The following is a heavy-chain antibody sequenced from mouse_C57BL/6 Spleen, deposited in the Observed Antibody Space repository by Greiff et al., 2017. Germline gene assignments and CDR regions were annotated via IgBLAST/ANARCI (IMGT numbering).Heavy chain of an antibody. D-gene: IGHD2-4*01. CDR3: ARGRDYDYDEDPYY. V-gene: IGHV1-55*01. CDR2: IYPGSGST. J-gene: IGHJ2*01. CDR1: GYTFTSYW. Sequence: QVQLQQSGAELVKPGASVKMSCKASGYTFTSYWITWVKQRPGQGLEWIGDIYPGSGSTNYNEKFKSKATLTVDTSSSTAYMQLSSLTSEDSAVYYCARGRDYDYDEDPYYWGQGTTLTVSS.